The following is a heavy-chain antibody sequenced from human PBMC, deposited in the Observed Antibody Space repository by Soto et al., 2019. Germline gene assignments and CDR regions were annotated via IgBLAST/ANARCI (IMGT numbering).Heavy chain of an antibody. CDR2: IWYNGSDK. CDR1: GFTFSGYG. V-gene: IGHV3-33*06. J-gene: IGHJ6*02. D-gene: IGHD4-17*01. Sequence: PVGSLRLSCAASGFTFSGYGMHWVRQAPGKGLEWVAVIWYNGSDKKYADSVKGRFTISRDNSEKTLYLQMNSLRAEDTAVYYCAKDYGDWTGLYYYGMDVWGQGTTVTVSS. CDR3: AKDYGDWTGLYYYGMDV.